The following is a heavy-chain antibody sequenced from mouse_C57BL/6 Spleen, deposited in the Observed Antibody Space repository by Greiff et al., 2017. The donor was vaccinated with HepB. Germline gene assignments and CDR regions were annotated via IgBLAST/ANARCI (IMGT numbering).Heavy chain of an antibody. CDR3: ARPGLGTLDY. J-gene: IGHJ2*01. D-gene: IGHD3-3*01. V-gene: IGHV1-55*01. CDR1: GYTFTSYW. Sequence: QVQLKQSGAELVKPGASVKMSCKASGYTFTSYWITWVKQRPGQGLEWIGDIYPGSGSTNYNEKFKSKATLTVDTSSSTAYMQLSSLPSEDSAVYYCARPGLGTLDYWGQGTTLTVSS. CDR2: IYPGSGST.